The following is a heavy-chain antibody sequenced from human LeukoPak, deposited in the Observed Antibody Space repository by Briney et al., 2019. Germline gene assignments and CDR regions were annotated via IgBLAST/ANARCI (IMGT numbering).Heavy chain of an antibody. J-gene: IGHJ5*02. D-gene: IGHD1-1*01. CDR2: INTSDGST. CDR1: GFTFSGYY. Sequence: ASVKVSCKASGFTFSGYYMQWVRQAPGQGLEWMGIINTSDGSTKYAQKLQGRVTMTGDTSTNIVYRELSSLTSEDTAVYYCARDGLQTRYNWNDEGRKNWLDPWGQGTLVTVSS. V-gene: IGHV1-46*01. CDR3: ARDGLQTRYNWNDEGRKNWLDP.